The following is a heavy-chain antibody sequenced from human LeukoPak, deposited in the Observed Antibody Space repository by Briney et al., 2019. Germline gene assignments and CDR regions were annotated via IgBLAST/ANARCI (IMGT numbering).Heavy chain of an antibody. V-gene: IGHV3-48*01. J-gene: IGHJ4*02. CDR2: ISSSGSTI. Sequence: GGSLRPSCAASGFTFSSYAMNWVRQAPGKGLEWVSYISSSGSTIYYADSVKGRFTISRDNANNSLYLQMNSLRAEDTAVYYCARGGGYSYGYHEYWGQGALVTVSS. CDR1: GFTFSSYA. CDR3: ARGGGYSYGYHEY. D-gene: IGHD5-18*01.